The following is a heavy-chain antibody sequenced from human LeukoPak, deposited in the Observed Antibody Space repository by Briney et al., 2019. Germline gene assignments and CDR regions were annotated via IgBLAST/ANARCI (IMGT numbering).Heavy chain of an antibody. CDR3: ARFPRYDFWN. J-gene: IGHJ4*02. Sequence: SETLSLTCTVSGGSMRSYYWRWMRQPPGRGLEWIGYIYYSGSTNYNPSLKSRVTISVDTSKNQFSLKLSSVTAADTAVYYCARFPRYDFWNWGQGTLVTVSS. CDR1: GGSMRSYY. V-gene: IGHV4-59*01. CDR2: IYYSGST. D-gene: IGHD3-3*01.